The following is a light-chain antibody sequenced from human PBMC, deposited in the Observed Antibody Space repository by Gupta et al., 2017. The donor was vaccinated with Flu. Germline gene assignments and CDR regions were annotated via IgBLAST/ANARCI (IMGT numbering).Light chain of an antibody. CDR2: LGS. V-gene: IGKV2-28*01. CDR3: MQGPQTPYS. Sequence: EIVMTQSPLSLPVTPGEPASISCRSSQSLLHSNGYNYLHWYLQRPGQPPQLLIYLGSHRASGVPDRFSGSGSGTDFTLKISRVEAEDVGIYYCMQGPQTPYSFGQGTKLEIK. CDR1: QSLLHSNGYNY. J-gene: IGKJ2*03.